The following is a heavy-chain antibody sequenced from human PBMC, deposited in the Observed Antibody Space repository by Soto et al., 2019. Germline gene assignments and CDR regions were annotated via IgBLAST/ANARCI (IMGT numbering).Heavy chain of an antibody. J-gene: IGHJ3*02. CDR3: AKDFIVVVPAAMVAFDI. V-gene: IGHV3-23*01. Sequence: GGSLRLSCAASGFTFSSYAMSWVRQAPGKGLEWVSAISGSGGSTYYADSVKGRFTISRDNSKNTLYLQMNSLRAEDTAVYYCAKDFIVVVPAAMVAFDIWGQGTMVTVS. D-gene: IGHD2-2*01. CDR2: ISGSGGST. CDR1: GFTFSSYA.